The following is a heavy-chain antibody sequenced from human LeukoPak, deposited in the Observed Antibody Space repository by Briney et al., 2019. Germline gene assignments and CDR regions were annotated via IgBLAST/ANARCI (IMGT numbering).Heavy chain of an antibody. CDR1: GGSISSYY. D-gene: IGHD3-22*01. CDR2: IYTSGST. J-gene: IGHJ6*03. CDR3: ASISYYYDSSGYVDYYMDV. V-gene: IGHV4-4*09. Sequence: SETLSLTCTVSGGSISSYYWRWIRQPPGKGLEWIGYIYTSGSTNYNPSLKSRVTISVDTSKNQFSLKLSSVTAADTAVYYCASISYYYDSSGYVDYYMDVWGKGTTVTVSS.